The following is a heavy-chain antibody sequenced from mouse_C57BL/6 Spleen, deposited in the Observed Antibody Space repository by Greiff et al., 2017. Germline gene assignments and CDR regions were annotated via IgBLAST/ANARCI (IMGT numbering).Heavy chain of an antibody. J-gene: IGHJ1*03. V-gene: IGHV1-26*01. CDR1: GYTFTDYY. Sequence: VQLQQSGPELVKPGASVKISCKASGYTFTDYYMNWVKQSHGKSLEWIGDINPNNGGTSYNQKFKGKATLTVDKSSSTADMALHSLTSEDSAVYYGARGTEWYFCVWGTGTTVTVSS. D-gene: IGHD3-3*01. CDR3: ARGTEWYFCV. CDR2: INPNNGGT.